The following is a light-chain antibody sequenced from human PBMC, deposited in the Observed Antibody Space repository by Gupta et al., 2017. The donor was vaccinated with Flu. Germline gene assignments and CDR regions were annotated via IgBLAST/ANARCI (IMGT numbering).Light chain of an antibody. V-gene: IGKV4-1*01. CDR1: QSVLYSSNNKNY. CDR2: WAS. J-gene: IGKJ1*01. Sequence: DIVMTQSPDSLAVSLGERATINCKASQSVLYSSNNKNYLAWYQQKPGKPPKLLIYWASTLESGVPARFSGTGSGTDFTLTISSLQPEDVATYYCQQYESAPTFGQGTKVEMK. CDR3: QQYESAPT.